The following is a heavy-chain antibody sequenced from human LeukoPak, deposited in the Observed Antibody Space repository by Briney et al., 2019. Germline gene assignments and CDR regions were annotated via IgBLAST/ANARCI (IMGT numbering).Heavy chain of an antibody. CDR3: ATTPPPGYYYYMDV. V-gene: IGHV1-2*02. CDR1: GYTFTGYY. CDR2: INPNSGGT. D-gene: IGHD1/OR15-1a*01. J-gene: IGHJ6*03. Sequence: ASVRVSCKASGYTFTGYYMHWVRQAPGQGLEWMGWINPNSGGTNYAQKFQGRVTMTRDTSISTAYMELSRLRSEDTAVHYCATTPPPGYYYYMDVWGKGTTVTVSS.